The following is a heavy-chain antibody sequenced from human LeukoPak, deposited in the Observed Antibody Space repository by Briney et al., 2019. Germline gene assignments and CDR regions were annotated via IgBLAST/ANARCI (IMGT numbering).Heavy chain of an antibody. V-gene: IGHV3-30*18. D-gene: IGHD3-3*01. Sequence: PGGSLRLSCAASGFTFSSYCMHWVRQAPGKGLEWVAVISYDGSNKYYADSVKGRFTISRDNSKNTLYLQMNSLRAEDTAVYYCAKGGTYDFWSGYPFDYWGQGTLVTVSS. J-gene: IGHJ4*02. CDR2: ISYDGSNK. CDR1: GFTFSSYC. CDR3: AKGGTYDFWSGYPFDY.